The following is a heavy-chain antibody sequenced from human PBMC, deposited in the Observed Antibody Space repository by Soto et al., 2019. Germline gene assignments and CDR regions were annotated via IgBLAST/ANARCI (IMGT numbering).Heavy chain of an antibody. J-gene: IGHJ2*01. V-gene: IGHV3-9*01. CDR1: GFTFDDYA. Sequence: GGSLRLSCAASGFTFDDYAMHWVRQAPGKGLEWVSGISWNSGSIGYADSVKGRFTISRDNAKNSLYLQMNSLRAEDTALYSCAKDISAAGEILGYFDLWGRGTLVTVSS. D-gene: IGHD7-27*01. CDR3: AKDISAAGEILGYFDL. CDR2: ISWNSGSI.